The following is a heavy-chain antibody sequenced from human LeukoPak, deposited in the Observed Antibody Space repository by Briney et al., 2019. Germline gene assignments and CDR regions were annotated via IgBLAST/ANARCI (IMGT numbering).Heavy chain of an antibody. CDR3: ARRDSSSLIDY. J-gene: IGHJ4*02. D-gene: IGHD6-6*01. CDR1: GFTFTNYA. CDR2: VSCDGSRR. V-gene: IGHV3-30*01. Sequence: GGSLRLSCAASGFTFTNYAMHWVRQAPGKGLEWVAVVSCDGSRRYYADSVKGRFTISRDNSKNTLYLQMDSLRAEDTAVYYCARRDSSSLIDYWGQGTLVTVSS.